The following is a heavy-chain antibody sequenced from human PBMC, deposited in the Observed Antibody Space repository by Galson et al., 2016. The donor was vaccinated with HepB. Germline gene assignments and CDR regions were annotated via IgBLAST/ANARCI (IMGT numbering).Heavy chain of an antibody. CDR1: GFPFSTYG. CDR2: IWYDGSNK. Sequence: SLRLSCAASGFPFSTYGMHWVRQAPGKGLEWVAVIWYDGSNKNYADSVKGRFAVSRDNSKNTLDLQMNSLRGDDTAVYYCARDACAYTPQAPLDSWGQGTLVTVSS. J-gene: IGHJ4*02. D-gene: IGHD3-16*01. CDR3: ARDACAYTPQAPLDS. V-gene: IGHV3-33*01.